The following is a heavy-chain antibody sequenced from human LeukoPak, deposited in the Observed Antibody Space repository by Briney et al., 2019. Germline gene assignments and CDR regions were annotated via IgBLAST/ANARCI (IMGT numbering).Heavy chain of an antibody. Sequence: GGSLRLSCAASGFTFSSYGMHWVRQAPDKGLEWVAVIWYDGSNKYYADSVKGRFTISRDNSKNTLYLQMNSLRAEDTAVYYCARARGIAAAGDWGQGTLVTVSS. D-gene: IGHD6-25*01. CDR1: GFTFSSYG. V-gene: IGHV3-33*01. CDR3: ARARGIAAAGD. CDR2: IWYDGSNK. J-gene: IGHJ4*02.